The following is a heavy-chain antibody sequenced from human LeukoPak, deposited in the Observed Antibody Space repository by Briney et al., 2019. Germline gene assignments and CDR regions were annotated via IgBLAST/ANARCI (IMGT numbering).Heavy chain of an antibody. D-gene: IGHD2/OR15-2a*01. CDR2: IYSGGST. CDR1: GFTVSSNY. CDR3: TTDNRSYLDY. Sequence: GGSLRLSCAASGFTVSSNYMSWVRQAPGKGLEWVSVIYSGGSTYYADSVKGRFTISRDNSKNTLYLQMNSLKTEDTAVYYCTTDNRSYLDYWGQGTLVTVSS. J-gene: IGHJ4*02. V-gene: IGHV3-53*01.